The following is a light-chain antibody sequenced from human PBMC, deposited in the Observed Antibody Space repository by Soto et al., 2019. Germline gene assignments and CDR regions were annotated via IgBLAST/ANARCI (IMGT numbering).Light chain of an antibody. V-gene: IGKV1-5*03. J-gene: IGKJ1*01. CDR3: QQSRNYPWT. CDR2: EAS. CDR1: QSIDFY. Sequence: XXXTXSXSTLXTSLGXRVTITCRXSQSIDFYLAWYQQKPGKAPKLLIYEASNLESGVPSRFSGSGYGTEFTLTISSLQPDDFATYYCQQSRNYPWTFGQGTKVDIK.